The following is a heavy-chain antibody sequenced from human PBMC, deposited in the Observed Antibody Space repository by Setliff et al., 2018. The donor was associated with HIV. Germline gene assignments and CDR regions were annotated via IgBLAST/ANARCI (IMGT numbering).Heavy chain of an antibody. CDR3: ARDQGYSYGSGPFHS. CDR1: GGSLNSGGYY. J-gene: IGHJ3*02. V-gene: IGHV4-31*03. D-gene: IGHD5-18*01. CDR2: IYNSGST. Sequence: PSETLSLTCTVSGGSLNSGGYYWSWIRQQPGKGLEWIGYIYNSGSTYYNPSLKSRVTISVDTSKRHFSLKLTSVTAADTAVYYCARDQGYSYGSGPFHSWGQGTMVTVS.